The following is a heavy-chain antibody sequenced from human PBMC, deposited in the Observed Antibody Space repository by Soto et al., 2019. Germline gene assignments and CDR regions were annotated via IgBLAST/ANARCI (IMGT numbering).Heavy chain of an antibody. CDR1: GYTFNTYW. J-gene: IGHJ4*02. D-gene: IGHD6-13*01. CDR3: ARRLGSSRYYFDA. CDR2: IYPGDSDT. V-gene: IGHV5-51*01. Sequence: GESLKISCEASGYTFNTYWIGWVRQMPGRGLEWMGIIYPGDSDTRYSPSFQGQVTISADKSISTAYLQWSSLKASDTAVYYCARRLGSSRYYFDAWGQGTLVTVSS.